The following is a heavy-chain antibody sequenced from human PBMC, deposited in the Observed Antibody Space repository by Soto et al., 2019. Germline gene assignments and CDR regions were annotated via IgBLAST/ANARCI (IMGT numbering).Heavy chain of an antibody. J-gene: IGHJ4*02. CDR1: GGSFSGYY. V-gene: IGHV4-34*01. CDR2: INHSGST. D-gene: IGHD3-22*01. CDR3: ACTTKWLHFDN. Sequence: SETLSLTCAVYGGSFSGYYWTWIRQPPGTGLEWIGEINHSGSTNYNPSLKSRVTISVDTSKNQFSLKLTSVTAADTAVYYCACTTKWLHFDNWGQGTLVTVSS.